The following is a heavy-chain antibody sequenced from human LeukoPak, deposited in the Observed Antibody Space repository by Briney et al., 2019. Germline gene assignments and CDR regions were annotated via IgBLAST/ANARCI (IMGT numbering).Heavy chain of an antibody. CDR1: GYTLTELS. CDR2: FDPEDGET. J-gene: IGHJ4*02. CDR3: ATSSSGYQVFDY. V-gene: IGHV1-24*01. D-gene: IGHD3-22*01. Sequence: ASVKVSCKVSGYTLTELSMHCVRQAPGKGLEWMGGFDPEDGETIYAQKFQGRVTMTEDTSTDTAYMELSSLRSEDTAVYYCATSSSGYQVFDYWGQGTLVTVSS.